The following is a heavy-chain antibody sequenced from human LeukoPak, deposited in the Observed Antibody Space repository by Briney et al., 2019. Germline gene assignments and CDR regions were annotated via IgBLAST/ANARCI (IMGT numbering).Heavy chain of an antibody. CDR2: IIPIFGTA. J-gene: IGHJ4*02. CDR3: ARVNDTAMDYFDY. Sequence: SMKVSCKASGGTFSSYAISWVRQAPGQGLEWMGGIIPIFGTANYAQKFQGRVTITADESTSTAYMELSSLRSEDTAVYYCARVNDTAMDYFDYWGQGTLVTVSS. CDR1: GGTFSSYA. D-gene: IGHD5-18*01. V-gene: IGHV1-69*13.